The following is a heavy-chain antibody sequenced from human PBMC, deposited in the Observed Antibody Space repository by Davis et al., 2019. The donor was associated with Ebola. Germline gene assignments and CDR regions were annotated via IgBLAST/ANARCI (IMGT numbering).Heavy chain of an antibody. CDR1: GFTFSIYG. CDR2: ISTGGSST. Sequence: GESLKISCAASGFTFSIYGMSWVRQAPGKGLEWVSGISTGGSSTYLADSVKGRFTISRDDSKNTLSLQMNSLRAEDTAVYYCAKGRSFVDYWGQGTLVTVSS. V-gene: IGHV3-23*01. CDR3: AKGRSFVDY. J-gene: IGHJ4*02.